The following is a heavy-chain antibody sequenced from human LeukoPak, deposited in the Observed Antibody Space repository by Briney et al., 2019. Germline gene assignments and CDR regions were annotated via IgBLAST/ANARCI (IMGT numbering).Heavy chain of an antibody. Sequence: ASVKVSCKASGYTFTSYYMHWVRQAPGQGLEWMGIINPSGGSTSYAQKFQGRVTMNRDTSTSTVYMELSSLRSEDTAVYYCARLGNSGSYLVSRYFDYWGQGTLVTVSS. D-gene: IGHD1-26*01. CDR3: ARLGNSGSYLVSRYFDY. J-gene: IGHJ4*02. V-gene: IGHV1-46*01. CDR1: GYTFTSYY. CDR2: INPSGGST.